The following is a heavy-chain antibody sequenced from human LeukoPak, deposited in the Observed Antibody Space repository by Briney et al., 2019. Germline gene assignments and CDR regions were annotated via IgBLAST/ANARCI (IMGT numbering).Heavy chain of an antibody. D-gene: IGHD3-10*01. Sequence: SETLSLTCTVSGGSISSYYWSWIRQPAGKGLEWIGRIYTSGSTNYNPSLKSRVTMSVDTSKNQFSLKLSSVTAADTAVYYCARSLYYYGSGSYYWTQHHDAFDIWGQGTMVTVSS. CDR3: ARSLYYYGSGSYYWTQHHDAFDI. CDR2: IYTSGST. CDR1: GGSISSYY. V-gene: IGHV4-4*07. J-gene: IGHJ3*02.